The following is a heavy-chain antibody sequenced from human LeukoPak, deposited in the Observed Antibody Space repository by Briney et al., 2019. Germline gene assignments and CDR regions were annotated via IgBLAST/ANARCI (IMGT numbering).Heavy chain of an antibody. CDR1: GYTFTDYY. V-gene: IGHV1-2*02. CDR3: ARDHCTRNSCYEDLYYGMDV. Sequence: ASVKVSCKASGYTFTDYYVHWVQQAPGQGLEWMGWINPNSGGTEYAQKFQGRVTMTRDTSISTAYMDLSWLGSDDTAMYYCARDHCTRNSCYEDLYYGMDVWGQGTTVTVSS. CDR2: INPNSGGT. J-gene: IGHJ6*02. D-gene: IGHD2-2*01.